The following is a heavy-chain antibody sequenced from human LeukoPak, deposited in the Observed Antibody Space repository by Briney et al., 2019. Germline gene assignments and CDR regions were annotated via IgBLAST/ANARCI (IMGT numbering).Heavy chain of an antibody. D-gene: IGHD4-23*01. V-gene: IGHV4-4*07. CDR3: ARCRGGNCDYFDY. CDR1: GGSISSDY. CDR2: IFTSGST. J-gene: IGHJ4*02. Sequence: SETLSLTCTVSGGSISSDYWSWIRQPAGKGLEWIGRIFTSGSTNYNPSLKSRLTMSADTSKSQFSLKLNSVTAADTAVYYCARCRGGNCDYFDYWGQGTLVTVSS.